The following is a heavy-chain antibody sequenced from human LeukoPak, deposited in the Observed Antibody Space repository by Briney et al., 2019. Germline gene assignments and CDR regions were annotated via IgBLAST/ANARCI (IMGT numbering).Heavy chain of an antibody. CDR1: GYTFTGYY. V-gene: IGHV1-2*02. Sequence: ASVKVSCKASGYTFTGYYMHWVRQAPGQGLEWMGWINPNSGGTNYAQMFQGRVTMTRDTSISTAYMELSRLRSDDTAVYYCARDPGLLWFGELSSFFDYWGQGTLVTVSS. CDR3: ARDPGLLWFGELSSFFDY. D-gene: IGHD3-10*01. J-gene: IGHJ4*02. CDR2: INPNSGGT.